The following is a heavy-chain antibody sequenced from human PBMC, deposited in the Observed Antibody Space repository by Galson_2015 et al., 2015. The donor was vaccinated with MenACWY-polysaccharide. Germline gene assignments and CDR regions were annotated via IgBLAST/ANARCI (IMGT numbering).Heavy chain of an antibody. V-gene: IGHV2-5*02. Sequence: PALVKPTQTLTLTCTFSGFSLRTNGVGVGWIRQPPGKALEWLTIIYLDDDKRYSPSLRSGLTISKDTSKNQVVLTMTNVDPVDTATYYCGLTYCGGDCYVRNRVGGNAFDVWGQGTMVTVSS. J-gene: IGHJ3*01. CDR3: GLTYCGGDCYVRNRVGGNAFDV. CDR1: GFSLRTNGVG. D-gene: IGHD2-21*02. CDR2: IYLDDDK.